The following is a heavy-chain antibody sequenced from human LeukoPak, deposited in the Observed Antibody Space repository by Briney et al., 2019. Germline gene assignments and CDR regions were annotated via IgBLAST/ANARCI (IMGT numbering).Heavy chain of an antibody. J-gene: IGHJ6*02. Sequence: GGSLRLSCAASGFTFSDYYMSWIRQAPGKGLEWVSYISSSGSTIYYADSVKGRFTISRDNAKNSLYLQMNSLRAEDTAVYYCARDGMITFGGVIPYYYYGMDVWGQGTTVTVSS. D-gene: IGHD3-16*02. CDR1: GFTFSDYY. CDR2: ISSSGSTI. CDR3: ARDGMITFGGVIPYYYYGMDV. V-gene: IGHV3-11*01.